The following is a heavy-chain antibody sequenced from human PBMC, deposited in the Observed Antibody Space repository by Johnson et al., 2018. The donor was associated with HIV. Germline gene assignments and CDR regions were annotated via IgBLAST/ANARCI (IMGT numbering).Heavy chain of an antibody. CDR1: GFTFRTHW. CDR3: ARDNWNEDI. CDR2: IKSDGSEK. J-gene: IGHJ3*02. Sequence: MLLVESGGGLVQPGGSLRLSCAATGFTFRTHWMTWVRQAPGKGLEWVASIKSDGSEKKYVDSVKGRFIISRDNAKNSMYLQMKSLRVDDTAVYYCARDNWNEDIWGQGTMVTVSS. D-gene: IGHD1-20*01. V-gene: IGHV3-7*01.